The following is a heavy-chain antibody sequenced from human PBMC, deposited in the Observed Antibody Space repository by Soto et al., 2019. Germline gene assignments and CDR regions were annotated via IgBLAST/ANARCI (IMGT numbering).Heavy chain of an antibody. CDR3: ARDPVFTVTGDYFDY. CDR2: ISSSSSYI. Sequence: PGGSLRLFCAASGFTFSSYSMNWVRQAPGKGLEWVSSISSSSSYIYYADSVKGRFTISRDNAKNSLYLQMNSLRAEDTAVYYCARDPVFTVTGDYFDYWGQGTLVTVSS. V-gene: IGHV3-21*01. J-gene: IGHJ4*02. CDR1: GFTFSSYS. D-gene: IGHD4-4*01.